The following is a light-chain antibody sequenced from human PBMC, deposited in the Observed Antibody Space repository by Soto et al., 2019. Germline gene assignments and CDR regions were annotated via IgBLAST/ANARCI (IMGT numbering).Light chain of an antibody. CDR2: GAS. J-gene: IGKJ1*01. Sequence: EIVLTQSPGTLSLSPGERATLSCRASQSVSSSYLAWYQQKPGQAPRLLIYGASSRATGIPDRFSGSGSGTDFTLTICRLEPEDFAVYYCQQYGSSLWTFGQGTKVDI. CDR3: QQYGSSLWT. V-gene: IGKV3-20*01. CDR1: QSVSSSY.